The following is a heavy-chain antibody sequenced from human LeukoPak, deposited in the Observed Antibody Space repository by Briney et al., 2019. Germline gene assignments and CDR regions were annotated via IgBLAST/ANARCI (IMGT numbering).Heavy chain of an antibody. Sequence: ASMRVSCKASGYTFTSYGISWVRQAPGQGLEWMGWISAYNGNTNYAQKLQGRVTMTTDTSTSTAYMELRSLRSDDTAVYYCARSLRYSSSWYGAFDIWGQGTMVTVSS. CDR1: GYTFTSYG. CDR2: ISAYNGNT. J-gene: IGHJ3*02. CDR3: ARSLRYSSSWYGAFDI. V-gene: IGHV1-18*01. D-gene: IGHD6-13*01.